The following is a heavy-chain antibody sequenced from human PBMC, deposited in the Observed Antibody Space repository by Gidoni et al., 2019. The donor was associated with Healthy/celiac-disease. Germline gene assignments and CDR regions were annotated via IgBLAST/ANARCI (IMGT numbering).Heavy chain of an antibody. D-gene: IGHD6-19*01. CDR3: AKTSIAVAGTSFDY. J-gene: IGHJ4*02. Sequence: EVQLLESGGGLVQPGGSLRLSCSASGFTFSSYVMSWVRQAPGKWLEWVSAISGSGGSTDYADSVKGRFTISRDNSKNTLYLQMNSLRAEDTAVYYCAKTSIAVAGTSFDYWGQGTLVTVSS. CDR1: GFTFSSYV. V-gene: IGHV3-23*01. CDR2: ISGSGGST.